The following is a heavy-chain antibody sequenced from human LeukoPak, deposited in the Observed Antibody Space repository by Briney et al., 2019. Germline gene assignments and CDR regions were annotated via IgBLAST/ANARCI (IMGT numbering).Heavy chain of an antibody. CDR2: VYYSGST. CDR3: ARDSYYYGSGSPGGQAFDI. Sequence: PSQTLSLTCTVSGGSISSGGYYWSWIRQHPGKGLEWIGYVYYSGSTYYNPSLKSRVTISVDTSKNQFSLKLSSVTAADTAVYYCARDSYYYGSGSPGGQAFDIWGQGTMVTVSS. V-gene: IGHV4-31*03. CDR1: GGSISSGGYY. J-gene: IGHJ3*02. D-gene: IGHD3-10*01.